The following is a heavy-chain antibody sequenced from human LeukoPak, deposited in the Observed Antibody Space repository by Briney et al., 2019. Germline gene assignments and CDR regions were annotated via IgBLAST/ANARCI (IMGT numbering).Heavy chain of an antibody. V-gene: IGHV3-23*01. CDR2: ISGSGGST. D-gene: IGHD6-19*01. CDR1: GFTFSSYG. CDR3: AKDYFQQWLDDQNIIDY. Sequence: GGSLRLSCAASGFTFSSYGMSWVRQAPGKGLEWVSAISGSGGSTYYADSVKGRFTISRDNSKNTLYLQMNSLRAEDTAVYYCAKDYFQQWLDDQNIIDYWGQGTLVAVSS. J-gene: IGHJ4*02.